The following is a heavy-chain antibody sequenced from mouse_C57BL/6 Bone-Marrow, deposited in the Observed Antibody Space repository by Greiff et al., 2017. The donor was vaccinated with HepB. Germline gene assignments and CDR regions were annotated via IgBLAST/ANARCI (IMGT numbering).Heavy chain of an antibody. V-gene: IGHV1-39*01. CDR2: INPNYGTT. D-gene: IGHD2-4*01. CDR1: GYSFTDYN. J-gene: IGHJ4*01. Sequence: EVKLQESGPELVKPGASVKISCKASGYSFTDYNMNWVKQSNGKSLEWIGVINPNYGTTSYNQKFKGKATLTVDQSSSTAYMPLNSLTSEDSAVYYCARGRYDYVLYAMDYWGQGTSVTVSS. CDR3: ARGRYDYVLYAMDY.